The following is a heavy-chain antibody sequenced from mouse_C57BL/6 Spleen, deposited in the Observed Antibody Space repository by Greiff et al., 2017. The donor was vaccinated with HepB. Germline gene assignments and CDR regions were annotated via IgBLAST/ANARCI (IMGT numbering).Heavy chain of an antibody. J-gene: IGHJ1*03. Sequence: VKLQQPGAELVRPGTSVKLSCKASGYTFTSYWMHWVKQRPGQGLEWIGVIDPSDSYTNYNQKFKGKATLTVDTSSSTAYMQLSSLTSEDSAVYYCARRSSYWYFDVWGTGTTVTVSS. CDR3: ARRSSYWYFDV. CDR1: GYTFTSYW. CDR2: IDPSDSYT. V-gene: IGHV1-59*01. D-gene: IGHD1-1*01.